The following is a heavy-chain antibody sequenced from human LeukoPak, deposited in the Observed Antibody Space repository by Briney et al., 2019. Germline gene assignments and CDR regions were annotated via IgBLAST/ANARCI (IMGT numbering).Heavy chain of an antibody. CDR2: INPNSGGT. CDR1: GYTFTGYY. V-gene: IGHV1-2*02. CDR3: ARIRNGGSGSYYSGGGYYGMDV. Sequence: ASVKVSCKASGYTFTGYYMHWVRQAPGQGLEWMGWINPNSGGTNYAQKFQGRVTMTRDTSISIAYMELSRLRSDDTAVYYCARIRNGGSGSYYSGGGYYGMDVWGQGTTVTVSS. D-gene: IGHD3-10*01. J-gene: IGHJ6*02.